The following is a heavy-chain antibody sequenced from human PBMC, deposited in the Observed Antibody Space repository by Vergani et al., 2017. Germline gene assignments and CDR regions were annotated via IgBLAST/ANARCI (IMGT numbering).Heavy chain of an antibody. Sequence: QAQLVQSGAEVKKPGASVKVSCKASGYTFTSYGISWVRQAPGQGLEWMGWISAYNGNTNYAQKLQGRVTMTTDTSTSTAYMELRSLRSDDTAVYYCARDLEXNYYGSGSYHKPGYWGQGTLVTVSS. CDR1: GYTFTSYG. CDR2: ISAYNGNT. J-gene: IGHJ4*02. V-gene: IGHV1-18*01. D-gene: IGHD3-10*01. CDR3: ARDLEXNYYGSGSYHKPGY.